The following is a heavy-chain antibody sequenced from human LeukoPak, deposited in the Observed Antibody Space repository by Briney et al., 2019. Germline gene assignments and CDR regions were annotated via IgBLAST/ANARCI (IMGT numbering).Heavy chain of an antibody. CDR3: AGFSGSYYKLHDY. CDR1: GGSFSGYY. CDR2: INHSGST. D-gene: IGHD3-10*01. Sequence: PSETLSLTCAVYGGSFSGYYWSWIRQPPGKGLEWIGEINHSGSTNYNPSLKSRVTISVDTSKNQFSLKLSSVTAADTAVYYCAGFSGSYYKLHDYWGQGTLVTVSS. J-gene: IGHJ4*02. V-gene: IGHV4-34*01.